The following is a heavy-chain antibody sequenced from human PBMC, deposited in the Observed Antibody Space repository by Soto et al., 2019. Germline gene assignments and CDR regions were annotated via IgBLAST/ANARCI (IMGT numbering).Heavy chain of an antibody. D-gene: IGHD1-1*01. Sequence: SGPTLVNPTETLTLTCTFSGFSFTTTRMGVGWTRQPPGKALEWLAIIYWDGESRYNPLLRRRLTLTEDTSKNQVVLTMTNMDPKDTATYYGARRDSTGTTTYFDSWGQGTPVTVSS. CDR2: IYWDGES. CDR3: ARRDSTGTTTYFDS. J-gene: IGHJ4*02. CDR1: GFSFTTTRMG. V-gene: IGHV2-5*02.